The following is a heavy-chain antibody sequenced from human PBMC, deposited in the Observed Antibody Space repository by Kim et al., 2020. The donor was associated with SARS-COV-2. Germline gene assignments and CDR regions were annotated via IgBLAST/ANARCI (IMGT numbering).Heavy chain of an antibody. Sequence: ASVKVSCKASGYTFTSYGISWVRQAPGQGLEWMGWISAYNGNTNYAQKLQGRVTMTTDTSTSTAYMELRSLRSDDTAVHYCARDLRDYIWGSYKYGMDVWGQGTTVTVSS. CDR3: ARDLRDYIWGSYKYGMDV. CDR1: GYTFTSYG. D-gene: IGHD3-16*01. CDR2: ISAYNGNT. V-gene: IGHV1-18*01. J-gene: IGHJ6*02.